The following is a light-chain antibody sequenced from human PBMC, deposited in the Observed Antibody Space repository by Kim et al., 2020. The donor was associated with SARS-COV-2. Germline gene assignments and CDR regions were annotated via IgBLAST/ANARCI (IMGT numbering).Light chain of an antibody. Sequence: QSALTQPASVSGSPGQSITISCTGTSSDVGGYNYVSWYQQHPGKAPKLMIYAVTNRPSGVSNRFSGSKSGNTASLTIFGLQAEDEADYYCSSYTASSLYVFGTGTKVTVL. V-gene: IGLV2-14*01. CDR3: SSYTASSLYV. CDR1: SSDVGGYNY. J-gene: IGLJ1*01. CDR2: AVT.